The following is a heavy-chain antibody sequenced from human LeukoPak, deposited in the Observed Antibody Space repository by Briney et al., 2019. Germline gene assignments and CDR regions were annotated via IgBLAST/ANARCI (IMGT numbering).Heavy chain of an antibody. Sequence: SVKVSCKASGGTFSSYAISWVRQAPGQGLEWIGGIIPIFGTANYAQKFQGRVTITADESTSTAYMELSSLRSEDTAVYYCARDRYSGYDSLGYWGQGTLVTVSS. V-gene: IGHV1-69*01. CDR1: GGTFSSYA. CDR2: IIPIFGTA. J-gene: IGHJ4*02. CDR3: ARDRYSGYDSLGY. D-gene: IGHD5-12*01.